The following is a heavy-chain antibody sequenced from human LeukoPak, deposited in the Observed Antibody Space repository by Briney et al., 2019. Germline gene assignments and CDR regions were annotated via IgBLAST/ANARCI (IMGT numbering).Heavy chain of an antibody. V-gene: IGHV1-8*01. CDR3: ARLGGPLHGLWFGELYPYYYYGMDV. Sequence: ASVKVSCKASGYTFTSYDTNWVRQATGQGLEWMGWMNPNSGNTGYAQKFQGRVTMTRNTSISTAYMELSSLRSEDTAVYYCARLGGPLHGLWFGELYPYYYYGMDVWGQGTTVTVSS. CDR1: GYTFTSYD. J-gene: IGHJ6*02. CDR2: MNPNSGNT. D-gene: IGHD3-10*01.